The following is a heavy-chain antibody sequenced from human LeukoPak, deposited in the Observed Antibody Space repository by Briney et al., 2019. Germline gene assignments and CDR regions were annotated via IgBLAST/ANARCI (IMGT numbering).Heavy chain of an antibody. V-gene: IGHV1-2*02. CDR3: ARADYYGSGSYYNLCDY. D-gene: IGHD3-10*01. Sequence: ASVKVSCKASGYTFTGYYMHWVRQAPGQGLEWMGWINPNSGGTNYAQKFQGRVTMTRNTSISTAYMELSSLRSEDTAVYYCARADYYGSGSYYNLCDYWGQGTLVTVSS. CDR2: INPNSGGT. J-gene: IGHJ4*02. CDR1: GYTFTGYY.